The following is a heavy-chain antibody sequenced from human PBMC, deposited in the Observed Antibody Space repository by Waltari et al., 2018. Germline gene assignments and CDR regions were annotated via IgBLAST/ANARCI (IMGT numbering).Heavy chain of an antibody. CDR3: ARVVAVAGAY. Sequence: EVQLVESGGGLVQPGGSLRLSCAASGFPFSSYWLSWVRQAPGKGLEWVANIKQDGSEKYYVDSVKGRFTISRDNAKNSLYLQMNSLRAEDTAVYYCARVVAVAGAYWGQGTLVTVSS. CDR1: GFPFSSYW. V-gene: IGHV3-7*01. J-gene: IGHJ4*02. D-gene: IGHD6-19*01. CDR2: IKQDGSEK.